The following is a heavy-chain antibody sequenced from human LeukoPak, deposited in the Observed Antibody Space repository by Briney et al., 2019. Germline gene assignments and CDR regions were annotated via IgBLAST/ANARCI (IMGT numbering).Heavy chain of an antibody. CDR1: GFTFRSYW. V-gene: IGHV3-74*01. CDR3: ARFPLSEPFDY. CDR2: INSDGSST. D-gene: IGHD1-14*01. Sequence: GGSLRLSCSASGFTFRSYWMHWVRQAPGKGLVWVSRINSDGSSTSYADSVKGRFTISRDNAKNTLYLQMNSLRAEDTAVYYCARFPLSEPFDYWGQGTLVTVSS. J-gene: IGHJ4*02.